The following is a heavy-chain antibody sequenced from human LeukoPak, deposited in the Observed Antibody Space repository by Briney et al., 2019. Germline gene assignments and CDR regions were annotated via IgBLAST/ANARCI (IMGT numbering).Heavy chain of an antibody. CDR1: GFTFSSYA. CDR3: ARSARGYSYGYALWDY. J-gene: IGHJ4*02. V-gene: IGHV3-30*04. D-gene: IGHD5-18*01. Sequence: GGSLRLSCAASGFTFSSYAMHWVRQAPGKGLEWVAVISYDGSNKYYADSVKGRFTISRDNSKNTLYLQMNSLRAEDTAVYYCARSARGYSYGYALWDYWGQETLVTVSS. CDR2: ISYDGSNK.